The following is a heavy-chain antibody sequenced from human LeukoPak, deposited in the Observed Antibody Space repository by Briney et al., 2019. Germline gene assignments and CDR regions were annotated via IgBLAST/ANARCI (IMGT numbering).Heavy chain of an antibody. V-gene: IGHV4-39*01. CDR3: ARLVVSTWYHEVLLGRDY. CDR2: FDYSGST. Sequence: SETSSLTCTVSGGSISSRPYYWSWIRQPPGKGLEWLGSFDYSGSTYYKPSLKSRVTISVDTSKNQFSLKLSSVTAADTAVYYCARLVVSTWYHEVLLGRDYWGQGTLVTVSS. D-gene: IGHD6-13*01. J-gene: IGHJ4*02. CDR1: GGSISSRPYY.